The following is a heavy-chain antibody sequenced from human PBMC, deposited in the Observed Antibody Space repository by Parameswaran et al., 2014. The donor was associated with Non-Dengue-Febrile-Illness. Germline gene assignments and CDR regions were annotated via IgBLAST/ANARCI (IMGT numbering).Heavy chain of an antibody. CDR1: SNA. CDR3: AKGPGGYSLYYFDY. CDR2: ISGSGGST. Sequence: SNARWIRQPPGKGLEWVSAISGSGGSTYYADSVKGRFTISRDNSKNTLYLQMNSLRAEDTAVYYCAKGPGGYSLYYFDYWGPGNPGHRLL. V-gene: IGHV3-23*01. D-gene: IGHD3-22*01. J-gene: IGHJ4*02.